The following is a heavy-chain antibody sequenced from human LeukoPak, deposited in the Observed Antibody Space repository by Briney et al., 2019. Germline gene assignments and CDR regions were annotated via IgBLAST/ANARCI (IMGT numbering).Heavy chain of an antibody. J-gene: IGHJ4*02. D-gene: IGHD5-12*01. CDR3: ARVGYDHFFDY. V-gene: IGHV1-18*04. CDR1: GYTFTSYY. CDR2: ISAYNGNT. Sequence: ASVKVSCKASGYTFTSYYMHWVRQAPGQGLEWMGWISAYNGNTNYAQKLQGRVTMTTDTSTSTAYMELRSLRSDDTAVYYCARVGYDHFFDYWGQGTLVTVSS.